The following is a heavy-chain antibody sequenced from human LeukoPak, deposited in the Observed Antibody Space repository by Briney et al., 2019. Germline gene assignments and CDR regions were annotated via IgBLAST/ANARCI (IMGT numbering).Heavy chain of an antibody. CDR1: GGSISSGGYY. CDR2: IYYSGST. Sequence: TSQTLSLTCTVSGGSISSGGYYWSWIRQHPGKGLEWIGYIYYSGSTYYNPSLKSRVTISVDTSKNQFSLKLSSVTAADTAVYYCARSGAAVMVTGPFDYWGQGTLVTVSS. D-gene: IGHD5-18*01. V-gene: IGHV4-31*03. J-gene: IGHJ4*02. CDR3: ARSGAAVMVTGPFDY.